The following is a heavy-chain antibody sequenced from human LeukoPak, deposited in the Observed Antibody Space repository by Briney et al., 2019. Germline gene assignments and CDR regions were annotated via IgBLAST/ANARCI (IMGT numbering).Heavy chain of an antibody. Sequence: GGSLRLSCAASGFTFSSYGMSWVRQAPGKGLEWVSAISGSGGTTDYADSVKGRFTISRDNSKNTLYLQMNTLRTEDTAIYYCAIFQISTSWPEYFQHWGQGTLVTVSS. CDR3: AIFQISTSWPEYFQH. CDR1: GFTFSSYG. V-gene: IGHV3-23*01. CDR2: ISGSGGTT. J-gene: IGHJ1*01. D-gene: IGHD6-13*01.